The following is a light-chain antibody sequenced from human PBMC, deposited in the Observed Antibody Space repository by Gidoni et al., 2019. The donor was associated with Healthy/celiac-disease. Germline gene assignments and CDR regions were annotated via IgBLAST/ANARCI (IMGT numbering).Light chain of an antibody. Sequence: DIQVTQSPSSLSASVGDRVTITCRASQGISNSLAWYQQKPGKAPKLLLYASSSLERGVPSRFSGSGSGTDYTLTIIILQPADFATSYCQQYYSTPPTFGGGTKVEIK. J-gene: IGKJ4*01. CDR2: ASS. CDR3: QQYYSTPPT. CDR1: QGISNS. V-gene: IGKV1-NL1*01.